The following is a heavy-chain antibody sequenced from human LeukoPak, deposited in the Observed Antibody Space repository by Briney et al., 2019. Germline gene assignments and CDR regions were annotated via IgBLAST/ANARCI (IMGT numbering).Heavy chain of an antibody. CDR3: ERDFRATFGGVMASAFDY. V-gene: IGHV1-18*01. J-gene: IGHJ4*02. Sequence: ASVKVSCKASGYSFPSFGLSWVRQAPGQGLEWMGWIGAYTGDTVYDQKFQGRVTMTRDTSTSTVYMELRSLRSEDTAVYYCERDFRATFGGVMASAFDYWGQGTLVTVSP. CDR2: IGAYTGDT. D-gene: IGHD3-16*01. CDR1: GYSFPSFG.